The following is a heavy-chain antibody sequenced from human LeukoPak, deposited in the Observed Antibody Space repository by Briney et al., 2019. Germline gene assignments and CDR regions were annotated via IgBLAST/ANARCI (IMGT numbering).Heavy chain of an antibody. V-gene: IGHV3-21*01. Sequence: GGSLRLSCAASGFTFSSYSMNWVRQAPGKGLEWVSSISSSSSYIYYADSVKGRFTISRDNAKNSLYLQMNSLRAEDTAVYYCASPDYYDSSGYYCGYWGQGTLVTVSS. CDR1: GFTFSSYS. D-gene: IGHD3-22*01. J-gene: IGHJ4*02. CDR2: ISSSSSYI. CDR3: ASPDYYDSSGYYCGY.